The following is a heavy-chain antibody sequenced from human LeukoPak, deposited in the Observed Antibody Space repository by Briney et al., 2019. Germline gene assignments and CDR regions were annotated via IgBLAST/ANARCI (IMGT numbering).Heavy chain of an antibody. CDR3: ARDQEVKIVGAPPGY. V-gene: IGHV3-21*01. CDR1: GFTFSSYS. Sequence: GGSLRLXCAASGFTFSSYSMNWVRQAPGKGLEWVSSISSSSSYTYYADSVKGRFTISRDNAKNSLYLQMNSLRAEDTAVYYCARDQEVKIVGAPPGYWGQGTLVTVSS. D-gene: IGHD1-26*01. CDR2: ISSSSSYT. J-gene: IGHJ4*02.